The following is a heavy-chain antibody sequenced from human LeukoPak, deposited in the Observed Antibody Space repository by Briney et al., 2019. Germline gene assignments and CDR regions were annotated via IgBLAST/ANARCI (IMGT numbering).Heavy chain of an antibody. V-gene: IGHV4-59*12. D-gene: IGHD4-11*01. CDR1: GGSISSYS. J-gene: IGHJ4*02. Sequence: SETLSLTCTVSGGSISSYSWSWIRQPPGKGLEWIGYIYYSGSTYYNPSLKSRVTISVDTSKNQFSLKLSSVTAADTAVYYCARAQYSNYESPHSYYFDYWGQGTLVTVSS. CDR2: IYYSGST. CDR3: ARAQYSNYESPHSYYFDY.